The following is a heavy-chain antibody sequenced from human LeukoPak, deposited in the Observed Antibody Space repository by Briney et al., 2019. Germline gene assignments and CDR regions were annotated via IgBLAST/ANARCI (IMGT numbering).Heavy chain of an antibody. J-gene: IGHJ4*02. Sequence: PSETLSLTCTVSGGSISSGSYYWSWIRQPAGKGLEWIGRIYTSGSTNYNPSLKSRVTISVDTSKNQFSLKLSSVTAADTAVYYCAREGRDYYDSSGYPRTYYFDYWGQGTLVTVSS. CDR2: IYTSGST. D-gene: IGHD3-22*01. CDR3: AREGRDYYDSSGYPRTYYFDY. V-gene: IGHV4-61*02. CDR1: GGSISSGSYY.